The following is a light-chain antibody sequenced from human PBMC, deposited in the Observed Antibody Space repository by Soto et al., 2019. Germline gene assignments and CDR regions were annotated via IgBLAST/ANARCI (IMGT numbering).Light chain of an antibody. CDR1: QVISAW. CDR2: KGT. V-gene: IGKV1-12*01. Sequence: DIQMTQSPSSVSASVGDTVTITCRASQVISAWLAWYQQKPGRAPRLLSYKGTNLQVGVPPRFSGSASETDFTVTLTITNLQPDEFATYYGHQASRFPLTCGGGTKVKN. J-gene: IGKJ4*01. CDR3: HQASRFPLT.